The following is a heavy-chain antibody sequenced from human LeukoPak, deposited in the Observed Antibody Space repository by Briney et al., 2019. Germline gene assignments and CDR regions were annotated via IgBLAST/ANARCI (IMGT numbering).Heavy chain of an antibody. D-gene: IGHD5-18*01. CDR2: IYTSGST. J-gene: IGHJ5*02. Sequence: NPSETLSLTCTVSGGSISSGSYYWSWIRQPAGKGLEWIGRIYTSGSTNYNPSLKSRVTISVDTSKNQFSLKLSSVTAADTAVYYCARVLGGGTDTAMVGGWFDPWGQGTLVTVSS. V-gene: IGHV4-61*02. CDR3: ARVLGGGTDTAMVGGWFDP. CDR1: GGSISSGSYY.